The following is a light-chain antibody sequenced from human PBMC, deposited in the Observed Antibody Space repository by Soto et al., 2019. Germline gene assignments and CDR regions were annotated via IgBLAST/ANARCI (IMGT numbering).Light chain of an antibody. CDR1: QSVSSSY. V-gene: IGKV3-20*01. Sequence: IVLTQSPGTLSLSPGERATPSCRASQSVSSSYLAWHQQKPGQAPRLLIYGASSRATGIPDRFSGSGSGTDFTLTISRLEPEDFAVYYCQQYGSSPPYTFGQGTKLEIK. CDR3: QQYGSSPPYT. CDR2: GAS. J-gene: IGKJ2*01.